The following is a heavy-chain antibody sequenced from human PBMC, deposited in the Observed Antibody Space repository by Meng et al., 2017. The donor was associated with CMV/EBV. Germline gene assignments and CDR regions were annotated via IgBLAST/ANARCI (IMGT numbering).Heavy chain of an antibody. D-gene: IGHD3-3*01. CDR2: INSDGSST. CDR3: AKVKFWSGPLDV. CDR1: GFTFSSYW. V-gene: IGHV3-74*01. J-gene: IGHJ6*02. Sequence: GGSLRLSCAASGFTFSSYWMHWVRQAPGKGLVWVSRINSDGSSTSYADSVKGRFTISRDNAKNTPYLQMNSLRAEDTAVYYCAKVKFWSGPLDVWGQGTTVTVSS.